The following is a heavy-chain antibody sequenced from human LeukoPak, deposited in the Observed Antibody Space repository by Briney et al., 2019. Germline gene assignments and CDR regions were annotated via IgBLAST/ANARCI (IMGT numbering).Heavy chain of an antibody. J-gene: IGHJ3*02. CDR3: ARIGRATTVAFDI. V-gene: IGHV4-59*01. D-gene: IGHD1-14*01. CDR2: IYYSGST. CDR1: GGSISSYY. Sequence: PSETLSLTCTVSGGSISSYYWSWIRQPPGKGLEWIGYIYYSGSTNYNPSLKSRVTISVDTSKNQFSLKLSSVTAADTAVYYCARIGRATTVAFDIWGQGTMVTVSS.